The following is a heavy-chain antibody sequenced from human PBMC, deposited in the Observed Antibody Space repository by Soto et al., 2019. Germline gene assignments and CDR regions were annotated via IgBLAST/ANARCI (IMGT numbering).Heavy chain of an antibody. CDR3: ARDNYGSGSRNWFDP. Sequence: SETLSLTCTVSGGSISSGGYYLSWIRQHPGKGLEWIGYIYYSGSTYYNPSLKSRVTISVDTSKNQFSLKLSSVTAADTAVYYCARDNYGSGSRNWFDPWGQGTLVTVSS. D-gene: IGHD3-10*01. V-gene: IGHV4-31*03. CDR1: GGSISSGGYY. J-gene: IGHJ5*02. CDR2: IYYSGST.